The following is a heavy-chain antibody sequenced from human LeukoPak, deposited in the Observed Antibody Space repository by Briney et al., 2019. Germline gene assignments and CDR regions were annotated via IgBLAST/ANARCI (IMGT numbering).Heavy chain of an antibody. CDR1: GFTFSSYG. J-gene: IGHJ1*01. Sequence: GGSLRLSCAASGFTFSSYGMNWVRQAPGKGLEWVAVISYDGNNKYYADSVKGRFTISRDNSKNTLYLQMNSLRAEDTAVYYCAREGAGYYYDSRDEYFQHWGQGTLVTVSS. V-gene: IGHV3-30*03. D-gene: IGHD3-22*01. CDR2: ISYDGNNK. CDR3: AREGAGYYYDSRDEYFQH.